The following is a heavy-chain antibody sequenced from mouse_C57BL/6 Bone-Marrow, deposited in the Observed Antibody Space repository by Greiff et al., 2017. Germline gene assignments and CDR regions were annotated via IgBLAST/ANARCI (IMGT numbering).Heavy chain of an antibody. J-gene: IGHJ1*03. V-gene: IGHV1-50*01. CDR3: ARWVPYYYGSIV. D-gene: IGHD1-1*01. Sequence: QVHVKQPGAELVKPGASVKLSCKASGYTFTSYWMQWVKQRPGQGLEWIGEIDPSDSYTNYNQKFKGKATVTVDTSSSTAYMQLSSLTSEDSAVYYCARWVPYYYGSIVWGTGTTVTVSS. CDR1: GYTFTSYW. CDR2: IDPSDSYT.